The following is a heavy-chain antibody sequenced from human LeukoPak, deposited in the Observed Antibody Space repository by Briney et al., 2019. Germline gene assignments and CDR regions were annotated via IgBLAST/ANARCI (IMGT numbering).Heavy chain of an antibody. CDR2: IYYSGST. J-gene: IGHJ5*02. CDR3: ARGEYYDSSGYLRWFDP. V-gene: IGHV4-30-4*07. CDR1: GGSISSGGYS. Sequence: TSETLSLTCAVSGGSISSGGYSWSWIRQPPGKGLEWIGYIYYSGSTYYNPSLKSRVTISVDTSKNQFSLKLSSVTAADTAVYYCARGEYYDSSGYLRWFDPWGQGTLVTVSS. D-gene: IGHD3-22*01.